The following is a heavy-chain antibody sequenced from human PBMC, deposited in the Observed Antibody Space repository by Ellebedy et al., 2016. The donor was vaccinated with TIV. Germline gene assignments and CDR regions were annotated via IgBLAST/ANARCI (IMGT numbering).Heavy chain of an antibody. D-gene: IGHD2/OR15-2a*01. CDR2: IKQDGSEK. Sequence: GGSLRLSXAASGSTFKSYWMSWVRQAPGKGLEWVANIKQDGSEKYYVDSVKGRFTISRDNAKNTLYLQMNSLRAEDTAVYYCARDRSMTPDSWGQGSLVTVSS. CDR1: GSTFKSYW. J-gene: IGHJ4*02. V-gene: IGHV3-7*01. CDR3: ARDRSMTPDS.